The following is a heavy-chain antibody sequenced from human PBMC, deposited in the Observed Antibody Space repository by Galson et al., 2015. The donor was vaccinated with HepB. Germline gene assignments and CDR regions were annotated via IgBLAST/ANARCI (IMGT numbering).Heavy chain of an antibody. CDR2: ISSSSSTI. CDR3: ASSRFVRWMPRQYYFDY. Sequence: SLRLSCAASGFTFSSYSMNWVRQAPGQGLEWVSYISSSSSTIYYADSVKGRFTISRDNAKNSLYLQMNSLRDEDTAVYYCASSRFVRWMPRQYYFDYWGQGTLVTVSS. D-gene: IGHD4-23*01. V-gene: IGHV3-48*02. J-gene: IGHJ4*02. CDR1: GFTFSSYS.